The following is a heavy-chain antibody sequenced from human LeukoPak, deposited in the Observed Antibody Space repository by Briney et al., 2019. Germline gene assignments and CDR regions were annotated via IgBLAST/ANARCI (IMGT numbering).Heavy chain of an antibody. CDR2: IKQDGSEK. CDR1: GFTFSRYG. CDR3: AELGITMIGGV. Sequence: GGSLRLSCVASGFTFSRYGMTWVRQAPGKGLQWVANIKQDGSEKYYVDSVKGRFTISRDNAKNSLYLQMNSLRAEDTAVYCCAELGITMIGGVWGKGTTVTISS. D-gene: IGHD3-10*02. V-gene: IGHV3-7*01. J-gene: IGHJ6*04.